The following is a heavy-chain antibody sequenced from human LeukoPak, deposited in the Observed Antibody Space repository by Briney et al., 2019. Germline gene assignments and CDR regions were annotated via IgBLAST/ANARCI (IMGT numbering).Heavy chain of an antibody. V-gene: IGHV4-59*01. CDR2: IYYSGST. CDR3: ARSGTKTNGFDY. J-gene: IGHJ4*02. D-gene: IGHD2-8*01. Sequence: SETLSLTCTVSGGSISTYYWSWVRQPPGEGLEWIGYIYYSGSTNYSPSLQSRVTISVDTSGNQFSLRLSSVTAADTAMYYCARSGTKTNGFDYWGQGTLVTVSS. CDR1: GGSISTYY.